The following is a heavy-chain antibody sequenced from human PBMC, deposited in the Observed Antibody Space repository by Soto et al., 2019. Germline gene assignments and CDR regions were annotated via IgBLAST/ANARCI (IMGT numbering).Heavy chain of an antibody. J-gene: IGHJ4*02. CDR1: GGFIRGSDYY. CDR3: ARHWGRGAAGTCYN. Sequence: SETLSLTCTVSGGFIRGSDYYWGWIRQPPGKGLEWIGNIYYSGTSYSYPSLKGRVTMSVDTSKNPFSMRLSSVTAADTAVCYWARHWGRGAAGTCYNWGQGTLATVS. D-gene: IGHD6-13*01. V-gene: IGHV4-39*01. CDR2: IYYSGTS.